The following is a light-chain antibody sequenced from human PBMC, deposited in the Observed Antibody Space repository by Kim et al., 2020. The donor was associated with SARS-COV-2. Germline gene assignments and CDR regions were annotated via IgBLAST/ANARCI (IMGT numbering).Light chain of an antibody. CDR1: NLGSGN. J-gene: IGLJ2*01. Sequence: APRKTAPITSGGNNLGSGNVHRFQQLPGQAPVLVIHYDDGRPSGIPDRFSGSKSGNTATLTISRVEAGDEADYYCQVWDRSSDQVLFGGGTKLTVL. CDR3: QVWDRSSDQVL. CDR2: YDD. V-gene: IGLV3-21*04.